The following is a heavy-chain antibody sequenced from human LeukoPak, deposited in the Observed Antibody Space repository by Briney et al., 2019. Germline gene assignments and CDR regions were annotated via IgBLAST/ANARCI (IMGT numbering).Heavy chain of an antibody. V-gene: IGHV5-51*01. CDR3: ASSEADYGDYVPDY. D-gene: IGHD4-17*01. J-gene: IGHJ4*02. Sequence: GESLKISCKGSGYSFTSYWIGWVRQVPGKGLEWRGIIYPGDSDTRYSPSFQGQVTISADKSISTAYLQWSSLKASDTAMYYCASSEADYGDYVPDYWGQGTLVTVSS. CDR1: GYSFTSYW. CDR2: IYPGDSDT.